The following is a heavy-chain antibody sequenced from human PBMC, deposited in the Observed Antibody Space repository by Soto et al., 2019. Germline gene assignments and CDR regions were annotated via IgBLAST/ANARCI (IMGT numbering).Heavy chain of an antibody. CDR2: IFYSGST. V-gene: IGHV4-39*01. CDR1: GGSISDSSYY. Sequence: SETLSLTCTVSGGSISDSSYYWGWIRQPPGKGLEWIASIFYSGSTYYNPSLKSRVTVSVDTSKNQFSLKLSSVTAADTAVYYCARHGVCGGDCYSLARRYWFDPWGQGTLVTVSS. J-gene: IGHJ5*02. D-gene: IGHD2-21*02. CDR3: ARHGVCGGDCYSLARRYWFDP.